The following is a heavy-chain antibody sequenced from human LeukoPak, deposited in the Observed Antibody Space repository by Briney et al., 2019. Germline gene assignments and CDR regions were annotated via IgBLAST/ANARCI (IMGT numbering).Heavy chain of an antibody. V-gene: IGHV3-21*01. CDR2: ISSNSNFI. CDR1: GFSFSTYT. Sequence: PRGSLRLSCAASGFSFSTYTINWVRQAPGKGLEWVSSISSNSNFIYYADSVKGRFTISRDNAQSSLLLQMNSLRVEDTAVYYCAGARRGSNHYWGQGALVTVSP. D-gene: IGHD2-2*01. CDR3: AGARRGSNHY. J-gene: IGHJ4*02.